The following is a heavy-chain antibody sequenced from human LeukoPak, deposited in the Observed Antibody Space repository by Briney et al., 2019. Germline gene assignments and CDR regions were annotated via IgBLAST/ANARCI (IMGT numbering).Heavy chain of an antibody. CDR1: GYTFTGYY. CDR3: ARGGFDGMDV. J-gene: IGHJ6*02. V-gene: IGHV1-2*02. D-gene: IGHD2-15*01. Sequence: GASVKVSCKASGYTFTGYYMHWVRQAPGQGLEWMGWINPNSGGTNYAQEFQGRVTMTRDTSISTAYMELSRLRSDDTAVYYCARGGFDGMDVWGQGTTVTVSS. CDR2: INPNSGGT.